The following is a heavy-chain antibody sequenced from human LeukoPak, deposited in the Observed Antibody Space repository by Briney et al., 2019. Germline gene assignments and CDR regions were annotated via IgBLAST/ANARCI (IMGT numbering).Heavy chain of an antibody. J-gene: IGHJ3*02. D-gene: IGHD6-19*01. CDR2: FAYSGTT. Sequence: SETLSLTCTVSDGSISSHYWSWIRQPPGKGLEWIGHFAYSGTTSYNASLKSRVTISVDTSKNQFSLTLTSVTAADTAVYYCARPHSSGWYGVYDIWGQGTMVTVSS. CDR3: ARPHSSGWYGVYDI. CDR1: DGSISSHY. V-gene: IGHV4-59*08.